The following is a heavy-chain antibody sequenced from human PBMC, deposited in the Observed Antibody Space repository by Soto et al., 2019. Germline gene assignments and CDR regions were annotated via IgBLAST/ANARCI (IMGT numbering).Heavy chain of an antibody. CDR2: IYSGGST. J-gene: IGHJ6*01. D-gene: IGHD5-18*01. CDR3: AIRDTTMVMRYYYGMGI. Sequence: WISKTQKKGLEWVSVIYSGGSTYYADSVKGRFTISRDNAKNTRYLQMNSLRAEDTAVYYCAIRDTTMVMRYYYGMGIWAQRITRTVYS. V-gene: IGHV3-53*03.